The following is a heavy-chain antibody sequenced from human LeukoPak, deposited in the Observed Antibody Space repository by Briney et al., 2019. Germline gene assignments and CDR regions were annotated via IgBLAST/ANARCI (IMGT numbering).Heavy chain of an antibody. J-gene: IGHJ4*02. CDR1: GFTVSSSY. CDR3: ARAFVTAAGFFDT. CDR2: IYSGGNT. D-gene: IGHD6-13*01. V-gene: IGHV3-66*02. Sequence: GGSLRLSCAASGFTVSSSYMSWVRQAPGKGLEWVSVIYSGGNTYYADSVKGRFTISRDNSVNTPYLQMNSLRTEDTAMYYCARAFVTAAGFFDTWGRGTLVTVSS.